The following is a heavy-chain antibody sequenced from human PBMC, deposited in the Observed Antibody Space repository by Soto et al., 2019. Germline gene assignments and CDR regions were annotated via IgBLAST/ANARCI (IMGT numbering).Heavy chain of an antibody. CDR2: FIPILDMA. J-gene: IGHJ4*02. Sequence: QVPVVQSGAEVKKPESSVKVSCKPSGGTFNTYTVNWVRLAPGHGLEWMGRFIPILDMANYAQKFQDRVTITADTSTFTADMELNSLTSDDTAVYYCAITYCRDNSCPGDFDLWGPGTRVTVSS. D-gene: IGHD2-21*01. V-gene: IGHV1-69*02. CDR3: AITYCRDNSCPGDFDL. CDR1: GGTFNTYT.